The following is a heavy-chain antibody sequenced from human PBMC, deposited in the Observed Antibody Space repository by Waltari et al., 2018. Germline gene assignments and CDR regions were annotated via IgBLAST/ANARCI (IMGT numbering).Heavy chain of an antibody. CDR1: GFIFSNYW. Sequence: EVQLVESGGGLVQPGGSLRVSCVASGFIFSNYWMVWVRHAPGKGLVWVSRINSDGSSTSYADSVKGRFTISRDNAKNTLYLHMNSLRAEDTALYYCVRENIAAAGLESWGQGTLVTVSS. CDR3: VRENIAAAGLES. D-gene: IGHD6-13*01. V-gene: IGHV3-74*01. J-gene: IGHJ4*02. CDR2: INSDGSST.